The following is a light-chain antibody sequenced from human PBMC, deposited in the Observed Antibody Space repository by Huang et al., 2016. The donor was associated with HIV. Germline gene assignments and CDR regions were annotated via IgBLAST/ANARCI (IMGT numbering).Light chain of an antibody. CDR2: GAS. Sequence: EVVMTQSPATLSVSLGERANLSCRASQSVSNNIAWYQQKPGQAPRLLMFGASTRATGVTARCRGSESGTEFTLTISSLQSEDFGIYYCHHYNNWPPRGTFGQGTKVEIK. J-gene: IGKJ1*01. V-gene: IGKV3-15*01. CDR1: QSVSNN. CDR3: HHYNNWPPRGT.